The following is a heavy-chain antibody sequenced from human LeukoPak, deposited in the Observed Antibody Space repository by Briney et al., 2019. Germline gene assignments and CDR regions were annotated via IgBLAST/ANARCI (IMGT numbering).Heavy chain of an antibody. CDR1: GGSISNSSYY. Sequence: SETLSLTCTVSGGSISNSSYYWGWVRQPPGKGLEWIGSIYYSGSTYFNPSLKSRLTISVDTSKNQFSLKLSSVTAADTAVYYCARNLQLWLSVCGYWGQGTLVTVSS. CDR2: IYYSGST. V-gene: IGHV4-39*01. J-gene: IGHJ4*02. CDR3: ARNLQLWLSVCGY. D-gene: IGHD5-18*01.